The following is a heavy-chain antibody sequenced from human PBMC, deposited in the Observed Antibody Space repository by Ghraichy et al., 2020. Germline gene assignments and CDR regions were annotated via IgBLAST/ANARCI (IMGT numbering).Heavy chain of an antibody. CDR2: IYYSGST. D-gene: IGHD3-22*01. CDR3: ASPKIDSSGYLDGMDV. J-gene: IGHJ6*02. Sequence: SETLSLTCTVSGGSISSSSYYWGWIRQPPGKGLEWIGSIYYSGSTYYNPSLKSRVTMSVDTSKNQFSLKLSSVTAADTAVYYCASPKIDSSGYLDGMDVWGQGTTVTVSS. CDR1: GGSISSSSYY. V-gene: IGHV4-39*01.